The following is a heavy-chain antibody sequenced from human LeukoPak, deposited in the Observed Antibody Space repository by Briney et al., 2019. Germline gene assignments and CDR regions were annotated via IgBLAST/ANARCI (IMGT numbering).Heavy chain of an antibody. V-gene: IGHV3-30*02. J-gene: IGHJ4*02. CDR1: GFTFNRRG. CDR3: ANDGNDCIDY. D-gene: IGHD2-21*01. Sequence: GGSLILACAASGFTFNRRGVRSVRQARGKGLEWVAFIRYDGGETSYADLVKGRFTISRDNSKNTLSLQLNTLRPEYTAVYYCANDGNDCIDYWGAGTPVTVSS. CDR2: IRYDGGET.